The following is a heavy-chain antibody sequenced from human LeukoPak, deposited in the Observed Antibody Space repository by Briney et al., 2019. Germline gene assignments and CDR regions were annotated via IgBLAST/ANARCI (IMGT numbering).Heavy chain of an antibody. CDR2: TYYSGST. J-gene: IGHJ2*01. V-gene: IGHV4-31*03. Sequence: PSETLSLTCTVSGGSISSGGYYWSWIRQHPGKGLEWIGYTYYSGSTYYNPSLKSRVTISVDTSKNQFSLKLSSVTAADTAVYYCASTLYYYDSSGYSSMAFDLWGRGTLVTVSS. D-gene: IGHD3-22*01. CDR1: GGSISSGGYY. CDR3: ASTLYYYDSSGYSSMAFDL.